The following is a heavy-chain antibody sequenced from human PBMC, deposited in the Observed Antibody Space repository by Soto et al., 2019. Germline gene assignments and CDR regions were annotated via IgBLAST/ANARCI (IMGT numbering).Heavy chain of an antibody. J-gene: IGHJ4*02. CDR3: AKSARGEMATD. CDR2: INTYNGMT. D-gene: IGHD5-12*01. Sequence: QVQLVQSGGEVKKPGASVTVSCKASGYTFINYHITWVRQAPGQGLEWMAWINTYNGMTDYAQRFQGRVTMTRDTSTSTAYMELRNLGSYATAVYFCAKSARGEMATDLGQGTLVTVSS. V-gene: IGHV1-18*01. CDR1: GYTFINYH.